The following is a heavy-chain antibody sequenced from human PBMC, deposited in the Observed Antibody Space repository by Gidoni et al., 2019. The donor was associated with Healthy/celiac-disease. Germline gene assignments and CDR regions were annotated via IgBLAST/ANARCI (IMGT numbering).Heavy chain of an antibody. CDR1: GFTFSSYA. D-gene: IGHD6-19*01. J-gene: IGHJ1*01. V-gene: IGHV3-23*01. Sequence: EVQLLESGGGLVQPGGSLRLSCSASGFTFSSYAMRWVRQAPGKGLEWVSAISGSGGSTYYADSVKGRFTISRDNSKNTLYLQMNSLRAEDTAVYYCAKATQWLVQAEYFQHWGQGTLVTVSS. CDR3: AKATQWLVQAEYFQH. CDR2: ISGSGGST.